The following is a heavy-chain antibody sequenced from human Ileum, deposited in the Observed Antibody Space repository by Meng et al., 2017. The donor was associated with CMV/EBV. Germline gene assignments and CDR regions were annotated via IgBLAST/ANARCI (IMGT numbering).Heavy chain of an antibody. CDR1: GGSFSGYY. D-gene: IGHD3/OR15-3a*01. V-gene: IGHV4-34*01. Sequence: GSLRLSCAVYGGSFSGYYWTWIRQPPGRGLEWIGEVHYTGTINYNPSLKSRVTISVDTSTNHFSLRLGSVTAADTAVYSCSRGADLFKLGNYWGQGTLVTVSS. CDR3: SRGADLFKLGNY. J-gene: IGHJ4*02. CDR2: VHYTGTI.